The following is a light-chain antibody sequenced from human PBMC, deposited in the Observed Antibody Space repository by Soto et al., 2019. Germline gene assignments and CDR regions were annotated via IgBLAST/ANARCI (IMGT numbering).Light chain of an antibody. Sequence: EIVMTQSPATLSVSPGERATLSCRASQSVTISLAWYQQKPGQAPTLLIYGASSRATGTPVRFSGSGSGTAFTLTISSLQSEDFAVYYCQQYNSLPLTFGGGTKVEIK. CDR1: QSVTIS. CDR3: QQYNSLPLT. V-gene: IGKV3-15*01. J-gene: IGKJ4*01. CDR2: GAS.